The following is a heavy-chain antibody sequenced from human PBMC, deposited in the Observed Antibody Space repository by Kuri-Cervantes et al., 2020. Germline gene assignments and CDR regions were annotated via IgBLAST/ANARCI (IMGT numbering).Heavy chain of an antibody. CDR1: GFTFSSYS. V-gene: IGHV3-48*01. Sequence: LSLICAASGFTFSSYSMIWVRQAPGKGLEWVSYISSSRSTIYYADSVKGRFTISRDNAKNSLYLQMNSLRAEDTAVYYCARAGGIVVVMFVFDIWGQGTMVTVSS. J-gene: IGHJ3*02. D-gene: IGHD3-22*01. CDR3: ARAGGIVVVMFVFDI. CDR2: ISSSRSTI.